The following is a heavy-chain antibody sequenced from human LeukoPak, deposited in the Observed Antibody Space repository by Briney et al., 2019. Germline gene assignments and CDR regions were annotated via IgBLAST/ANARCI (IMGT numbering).Heavy chain of an antibody. CDR1: GFTFTKYA. D-gene: IGHD5-12*01. V-gene: IGHV3-23*01. CDR2: ISGSGDAT. J-gene: IGHJ4*02. CDR3: AKDLGGSTDY. Sequence: GGSLRLSCAGSGFTFTKYAFSWVRQAPGKGLEWVSAISGSGDATYYPDSLKGRFTISRDNSKSTLYLQMTSLRAEDTALYYCAKDLGGSTDYWGQGTLVTVSS.